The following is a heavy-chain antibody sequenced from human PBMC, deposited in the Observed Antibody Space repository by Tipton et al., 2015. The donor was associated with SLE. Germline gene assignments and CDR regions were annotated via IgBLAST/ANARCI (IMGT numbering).Heavy chain of an antibody. CDR3: AREPHPKTGSHGFDI. D-gene: IGHD1-26*01. Sequence: TLSLTCIVSRYSISSGYYWGWMRQAPGKELEWVGSFYHSGNTYYNPSLTSRVTISADTSKNQFSLRLSSVTAADTAVYYCAREPHPKTGSHGFDIWGQGTMVTVSS. J-gene: IGHJ3*02. V-gene: IGHV4-38-2*02. CDR1: RYSISSGYY. CDR2: FYHSGNT.